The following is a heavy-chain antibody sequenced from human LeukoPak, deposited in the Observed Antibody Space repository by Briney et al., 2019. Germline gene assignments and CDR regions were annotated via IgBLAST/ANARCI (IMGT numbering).Heavy chain of an antibody. CDR3: ARDRHCSSTSCYFRYYYYYGMDV. CDR1: GYTFTSYG. D-gene: IGHD2-2*01. V-gene: IGHV1-18*01. Sequence: GASVKVSCKASGYTFTSYGISWVRQAPGQGLEWMGWISAYNGNTNYAQKLQGRVTMTTDTSTSTAYMELRSLRSDDTAVYYRARDRHCSSTSCYFRYYYYYGMDVWGQGTTVTVSS. CDR2: ISAYNGNT. J-gene: IGHJ6*02.